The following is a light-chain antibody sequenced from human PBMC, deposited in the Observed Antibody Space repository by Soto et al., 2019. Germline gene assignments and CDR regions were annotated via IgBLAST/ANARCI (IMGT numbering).Light chain of an antibody. CDR3: QQYYSTPPHT. V-gene: IGKV4-1*01. CDR1: QSVLYSSNNKNY. J-gene: IGKJ2*01. CDR2: WAS. Sequence: DIVMTQSPDSLAVSLGERATINCKSSQSVLYSSNNKNYLAWYQQKPGQPPKLLIYWASTRESGVPDRFSDSGSGTDFTLTISSLQAEDVAVYYCQQYYSTPPHTFGQGTKLEIK.